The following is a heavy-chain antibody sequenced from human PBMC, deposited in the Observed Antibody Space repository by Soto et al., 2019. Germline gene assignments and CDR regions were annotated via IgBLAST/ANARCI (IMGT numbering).Heavy chain of an antibody. CDR1: GASISSDDYY. CDR3: AREVNNYYGMDV. CDR2: ISYSGST. J-gene: IGHJ6*02. V-gene: IGHV4-30-4*01. Sequence: QVQLQESGPGLVKPSQTLSLTCSISGASISSDDYYWSWFRQPPGKGLEWIGYISYSGSTYYIPSLKSRITISVDTSKTQFSLILSSVTAADTAVFYCAREVNNYYGMDVWGQGTKLTVSS.